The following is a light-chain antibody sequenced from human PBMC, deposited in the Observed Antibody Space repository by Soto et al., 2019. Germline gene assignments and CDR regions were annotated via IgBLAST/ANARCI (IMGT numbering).Light chain of an antibody. V-gene: IGLV2-14*01. J-gene: IGLJ1*01. CDR1: SSDVGAYTF. CDR2: EVS. Sequence: QSALTQPASVSGSPGQSITISCTGTSSDVGAYTFVSWYQQHPDKVPKLMIFEVSHRPSGVSDRFSGSKSGNTASLTISGLQAEDEAEYYCNSYTSSSTHVFGSGTKVTVL. CDR3: NSYTSSSTHV.